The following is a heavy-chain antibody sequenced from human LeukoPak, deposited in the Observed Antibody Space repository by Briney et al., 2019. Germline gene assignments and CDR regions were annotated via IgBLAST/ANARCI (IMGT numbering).Heavy chain of an antibody. V-gene: IGHV3-7*01. J-gene: IGHJ4*02. CDR3: ARGLRWCDY. CDR1: RFTFSSYW. D-gene: IGHD4-23*01. Sequence: PGGSLRLSCAASRFTFSSYWMRWVRQPPGKGLEWVANIKNDGSEKDYVDSVKGRFTISRDNAKNSLYLQMNSLRAEDTAVYYCARGLRWCDYWGQGTLVTVFS. CDR2: IKNDGSEK.